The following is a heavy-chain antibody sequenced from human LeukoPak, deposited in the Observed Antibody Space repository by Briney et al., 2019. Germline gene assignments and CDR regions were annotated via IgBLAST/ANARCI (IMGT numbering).Heavy chain of an antibody. CDR3: ARDMGYSQCDY. J-gene: IGHJ4*02. CDR1: GFTFSSYW. CDR2: IKQDGSEK. D-gene: IGHD5-18*01. Sequence: GGSLRLSCGASGFTFSSYWMHWVRQAPGKGLEWVANIKQDGSEKNHADSVRGRFTISRDNARNSVDLQLNSLSAEDTAVYYCARDMGYSQCDYWGQGTLVTVSS. V-gene: IGHV3-7*04.